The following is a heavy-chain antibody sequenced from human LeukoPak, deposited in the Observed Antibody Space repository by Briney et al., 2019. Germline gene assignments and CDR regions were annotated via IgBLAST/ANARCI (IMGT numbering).Heavy chain of an antibody. CDR3: ARGRITMQIDY. D-gene: IGHD3-3*01. CDR1: GFTFSSYD. V-gene: IGHV3-23*01. J-gene: IGHJ4*02. CDR2: SSGSGTGGYT. Sequence: GGSLRLSCAASGFTFSSYDMSWVRQAPGKGLEWVSVSSGSGTGGYTHYADSVKGRFTISRDNAKNTLYLQMNSLRAEDTAVYYCARGRITMQIDYWGQGTLVTVSS.